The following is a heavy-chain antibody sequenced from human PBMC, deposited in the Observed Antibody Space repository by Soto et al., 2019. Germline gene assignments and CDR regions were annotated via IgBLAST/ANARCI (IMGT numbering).Heavy chain of an antibody. CDR2: ISWHSGSI. J-gene: IGHJ4*02. CDR3: AAVYYDILTCYFFDY. D-gene: IGHD3-9*01. CDR1: GFTFDDYA. V-gene: IGHV3-9*01. Sequence: EVQLVESGGGLVQPGRSLRLSCAASGFTFDDYAMHWVRQAPGKGLEWVSGISWHSGSIGYADSVKGRFTISRDNAKISLYLHMNSLRAEDTALYYCAAVYYDILTCYFFDYWGQGTLVTVSS.